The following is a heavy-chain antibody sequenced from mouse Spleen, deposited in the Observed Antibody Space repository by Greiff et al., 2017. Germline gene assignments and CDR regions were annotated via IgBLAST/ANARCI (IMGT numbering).Heavy chain of an antibody. CDR3: ARNWLGRIYYAMDY. CDR2: IWSDGST. V-gene: IGHV2-6*02. Sequence: QVQLKESGPGLVAPSQSLSITCTVSGFSLTSYGVHWVRQPPGKGLEWLVVIWSDGSTTYNSALKSRLSISKDNSKSQVFLKMNSLQTDDTAMYXCARNWLGRIYYAMDYWGQGTSVTVSS. CDR1: GFSLTSYG. D-gene: IGHD3-1*01. J-gene: IGHJ4*01.